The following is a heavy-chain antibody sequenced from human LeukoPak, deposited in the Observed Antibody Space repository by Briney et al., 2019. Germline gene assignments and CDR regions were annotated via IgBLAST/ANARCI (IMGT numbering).Heavy chain of an antibody. Sequence: GESLKIYCKASGYSFTTYWIAWVRQMPGKGLEWMGIINPADSDTRYSPSFQGQVTISVDKSISTAYLQWTSLKASDTAMYYCARQWNFDLWGRGTLVTVSS. CDR3: ARQWNFDL. V-gene: IGHV5-51*01. CDR1: GYSFTTYW. CDR2: INPADSDT. J-gene: IGHJ2*01.